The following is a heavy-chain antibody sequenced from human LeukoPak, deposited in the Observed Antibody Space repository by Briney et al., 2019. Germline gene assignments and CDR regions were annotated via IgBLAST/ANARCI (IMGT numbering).Heavy chain of an antibody. CDR1: GFIFSHHG. D-gene: IGHD4-11*01. CDR2: MWSDATNR. Sequence: PGGSLRLSCAASGFIFSHHGMHWVRQAPGQGLEWVAVMWSDATNRFYADSVKGRFTISRDNSQNTVFLQMDSLRVKDTAIYYCARDAQRGFDYSNSLKYWGHGTLVTVSS. CDR3: ARDAQRGFDYSNSLKY. V-gene: IGHV3-33*01. J-gene: IGHJ4*01.